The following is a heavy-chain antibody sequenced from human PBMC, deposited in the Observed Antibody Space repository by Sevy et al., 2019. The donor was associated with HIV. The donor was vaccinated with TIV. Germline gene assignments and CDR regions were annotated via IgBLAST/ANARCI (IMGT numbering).Heavy chain of an antibody. V-gene: IGHV3-11*01. CDR3: ARDPTYYDFWSGYYTGWFDP. J-gene: IGHJ5*02. CDR1: GFTFSDYY. Sequence: GGSLRLSCAASGFTFSDYYMSWVRQAPGKGREWVSYISSSGSTINYADPVKGRFTIARDNAKNSLYLQMNSLRAEDTAVYYCARDPTYYDFWSGYYTGWFDPWGQGTLVTVSS. D-gene: IGHD3-3*01. CDR2: ISSSGSTI.